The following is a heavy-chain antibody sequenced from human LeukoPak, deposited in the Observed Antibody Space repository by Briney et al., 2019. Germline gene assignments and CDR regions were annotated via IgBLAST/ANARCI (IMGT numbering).Heavy chain of an antibody. D-gene: IGHD3-10*01. Sequence: PSETLSLTCTVSGGSISSGGYYWSWIRQHPGKGLEWIGYIYYSGSTYYNPSLKSRVTISVDTSKNQFSLKLSSVTAADPAVYYCAAPLRFREGYYMDVWGKGTTVTVSS. CDR1: GGSISSGGYY. J-gene: IGHJ6*03. CDR3: AAPLRFREGYYMDV. CDR2: IYYSGST. V-gene: IGHV4-31*03.